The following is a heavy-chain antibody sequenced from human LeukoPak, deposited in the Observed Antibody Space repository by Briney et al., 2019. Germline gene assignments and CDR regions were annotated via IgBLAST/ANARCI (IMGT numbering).Heavy chain of an antibody. CDR1: GGSISSDDSY. J-gene: IGHJ5*02. Sequence: SETLSLTCTVSGGSISSDDSYWSWIRQPAGKGLEWIGRIYTSGSTDYNPSLKSRVTISLDTSKNQFSLKLSSVTAADTAVYYCARVFGGPVSRRFDPWGQGTLVTVSS. CDR2: IYTSGST. D-gene: IGHD4-23*01. V-gene: IGHV4-61*02. CDR3: ARVFGGPVSRRFDP.